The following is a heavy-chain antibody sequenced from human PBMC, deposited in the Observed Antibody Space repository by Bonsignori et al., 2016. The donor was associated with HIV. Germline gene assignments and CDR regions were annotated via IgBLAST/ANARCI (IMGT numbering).Heavy chain of an antibody. CDR3: ARVTLVTTNPSFADY. CDR2: ISSSGSTI. J-gene: IGHJ4*02. V-gene: IGHV3-11*01. D-gene: IGHD4-17*01. Sequence: WIRQPPGKGLEWVSYISSSGSTIYYADSVKGRFTISRDNAKNSLYLQMNSLRAEDTAVYYCARVTLVTTNPSFADYWGQGTLVTVSS.